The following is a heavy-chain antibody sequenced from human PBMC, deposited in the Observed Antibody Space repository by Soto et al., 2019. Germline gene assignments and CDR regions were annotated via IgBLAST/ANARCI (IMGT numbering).Heavy chain of an antibody. V-gene: IGHV3-48*02. CDR1: GFTFSSYS. CDR2: ISSSSSTI. J-gene: IGHJ3*02. D-gene: IGHD5-12*01. CDR3: ARDPSSSGYDFSDAFDI. Sequence: EVQLVESGGGLVQPGGSLRLSCAASGFTFSSYSMNWVRQAPGKGLEWVSYISSSSSTIYYADSVKGRFTISRDNAKNSLYLQMNSLRDEDPAVYYCARDPSSSGYDFSDAFDIWGQGTMVTVS.